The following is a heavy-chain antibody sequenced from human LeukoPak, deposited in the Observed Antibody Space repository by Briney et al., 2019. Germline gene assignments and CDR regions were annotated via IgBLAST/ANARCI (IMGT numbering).Heavy chain of an antibody. D-gene: IGHD4-17*01. CDR1: GVSVSSGSYY. CDR3: ARDTVTTEVFDY. V-gene: IGHV4-61*01. CDR2: IYYSGST. J-gene: IGHJ4*02. Sequence: SETLSLTCTVSGVSVSSGSYYWSWLRQPPGKGLVWVGYIYYSGSTNYNPSLKSRVTISVDTSKNQFSLKLSSVTAADTAVYYCARDTVTTEVFDYWGQGTLVTVSS.